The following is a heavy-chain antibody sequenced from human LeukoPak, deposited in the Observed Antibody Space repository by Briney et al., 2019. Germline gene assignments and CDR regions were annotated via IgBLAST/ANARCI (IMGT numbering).Heavy chain of an antibody. CDR3: ARGSGSSSWYNYFDY. J-gene: IGHJ4*02. CDR1: GFTFSTYP. CDR2: INSGGDST. Sequence: GESLRLSCSASGFTFSTYPMHWVRQAPGKGLQYVSAINSGGDSTYYADSVKGRFTISRDNAKNTLYLQMNSLRAEDTAIYYCARGSGSSSWYNYFDYWGQGTLVTVSS. D-gene: IGHD6-13*01. V-gene: IGHV3-64*04.